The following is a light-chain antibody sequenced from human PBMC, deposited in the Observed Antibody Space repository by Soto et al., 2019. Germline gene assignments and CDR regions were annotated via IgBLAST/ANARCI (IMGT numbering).Light chain of an antibody. J-gene: IGKJ1*01. CDR3: QQYGSSPWT. CDR2: DAS. CDR1: QSVSSGS. Sequence: ENVLTQSPDTLSLSPGERVTLSCRASQSVSSGSIAWYQQKPGQAPSLLIYDASTRPTGIPDRFSGSGSGTDFTLTISRLEPEDFVVYHCQQYGSSPWTFGQGTKVDIK. V-gene: IGKV3-20*01.